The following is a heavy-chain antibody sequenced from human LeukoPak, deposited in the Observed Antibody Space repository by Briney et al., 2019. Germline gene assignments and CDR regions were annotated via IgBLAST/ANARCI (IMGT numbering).Heavy chain of an antibody. Sequence: PSVKLSCKASGGTFSSYAISWGRQAPRQGLELMGGIIPNFGTANYAQKFQGRVTITTDESTSTAYTVQRSLRSEDTAVYYCARAEQWLVEGSCDYWGQGTLVTVSS. CDR1: GGTFSSYA. D-gene: IGHD6-19*01. CDR2: IIPNFGTA. CDR3: ARAEQWLVEGSCDY. J-gene: IGHJ4*02. V-gene: IGHV1-69*05.